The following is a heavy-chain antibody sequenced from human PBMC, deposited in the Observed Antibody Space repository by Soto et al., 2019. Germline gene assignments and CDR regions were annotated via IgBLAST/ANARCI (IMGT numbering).Heavy chain of an antibody. D-gene: IGHD2-21*01. CDR1: GGSISSYY. V-gene: IGHV4-59*08. CDR3: ARHSSHIDFFDY. Sequence: SSETLSLTCTVSGGSISSYYWSWIRQPPGKGLEWIGYIYYSGSTNYNPSLKSRVTISVDTSKNQFSLKLSSVTAADTAVYYCARHSSHIDFFDYWGQGTLVTGSS. J-gene: IGHJ4*02. CDR2: IYYSGST.